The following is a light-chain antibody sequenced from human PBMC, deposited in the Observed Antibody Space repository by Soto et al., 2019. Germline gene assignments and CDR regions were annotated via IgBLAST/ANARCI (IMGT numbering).Light chain of an antibody. CDR3: QSYDSSLSGSGV. V-gene: IGLV1-40*01. CDR2: ANN. J-gene: IGLJ3*02. CDR1: SSNIGAGSD. Sequence: QSVLTQPPSVSGAPGQRVTISCSGSSSNIGAGSDVHWYQQLPGTAPKLLISANNIRPSGVPDRFSGSKSGTSASLAITGLQAEDEADYYCQSYDSSLSGSGVFGGGTKLTVL.